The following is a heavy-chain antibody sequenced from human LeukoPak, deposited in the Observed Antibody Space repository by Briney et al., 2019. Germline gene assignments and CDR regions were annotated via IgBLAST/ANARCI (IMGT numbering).Heavy chain of an antibody. V-gene: IGHV4-34*01. D-gene: IGHD3-22*01. CDR3: ARASAGLIDSSGYYYFLDY. CDR1: GGSFSGYY. Sequence: PSETLSLTCAVYGGSFSGYYWSWIRQPPGKGLEWIGEINHSGSTNYNPSLKSRVTISVDTSKNQFSLKLSSVTAADTAVYYCARASAGLIDSSGYYYFLDYWGQGTLVTVSS. CDR2: INHSGST. J-gene: IGHJ4*02.